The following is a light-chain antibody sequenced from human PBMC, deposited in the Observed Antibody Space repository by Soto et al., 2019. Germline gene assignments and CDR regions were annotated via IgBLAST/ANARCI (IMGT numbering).Light chain of an antibody. J-gene: IGLJ1*01. CDR1: SSNIGSNY. CDR3: AAWDDSLSGSYV. V-gene: IGLV1-47*01. CDR2: RNN. Sequence: QSVLTQPPSASGTPGQRVTISCSGSSSNIGSNYVYWYQQLPGTAPKLLIYRNNQRPSGVPDRFSGSNSGTSASLAISGLRSEDEADDYCAAWDDSLSGSYVFGTGTKLTVL.